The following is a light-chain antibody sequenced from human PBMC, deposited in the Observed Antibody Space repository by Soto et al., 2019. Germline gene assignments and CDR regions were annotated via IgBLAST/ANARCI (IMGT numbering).Light chain of an antibody. V-gene: IGLV2-14*01. CDR1: SSDVGGYNY. CDR3: SSYTSSRTLEV. Sequence: QSVLTQPASVSGSPGQSITISCTGTSSDVGGYNYVSWYQQHPGKAPKLMIYEVSNRPSGVSNRFSGSKSGTTASLTISGLQAEDEADYYCSSYTSSRTLEVFGGGTKLTVL. J-gene: IGLJ2*01. CDR2: EVS.